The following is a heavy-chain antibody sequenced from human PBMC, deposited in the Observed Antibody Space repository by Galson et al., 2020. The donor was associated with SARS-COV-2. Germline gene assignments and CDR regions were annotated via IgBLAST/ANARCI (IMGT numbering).Heavy chain of an antibody. V-gene: IGHV3-7*01. D-gene: IGHD3-22*01. CDR2: IKHDGSEQ. CDR1: GFTFSSYW. J-gene: IGHJ6*02. CDR3: ARYHYYDSSGNRYYSHGFDV. Sequence: GESLKISCAASGFTFSSYWMNWVRQAPGNGLEWVANIKHDGSEQHYVDSVKGRITISRDNAKNSLYLQMNSLRAEDTAVYYCARYHYYDSSGNRYYSHGFDVWGQGTTVTVSS.